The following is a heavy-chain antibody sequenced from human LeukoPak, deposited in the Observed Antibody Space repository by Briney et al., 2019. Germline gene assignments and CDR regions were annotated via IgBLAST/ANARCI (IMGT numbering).Heavy chain of an antibody. J-gene: IGHJ3*02. Sequence: GGSLRLSCAASGFTFSSYGMHWVRQAPGKGLEGVAVICYDGSNKYYADSVKGRFTISRDNSKNTLYLQMNSLRAEDTAVYYCASSQLDAFDIWGQGTMVTVSS. CDR1: GFTFSSYG. CDR2: ICYDGSNK. V-gene: IGHV3-33*01. D-gene: IGHD2-2*01. CDR3: ASSQLDAFDI.